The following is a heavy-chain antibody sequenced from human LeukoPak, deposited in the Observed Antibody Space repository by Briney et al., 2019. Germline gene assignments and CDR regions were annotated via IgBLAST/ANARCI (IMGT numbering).Heavy chain of an antibody. CDR3: ARIHIAVNY. D-gene: IGHD6-19*01. CDR2: IYYSGST. CDR1: GGSISSSSYY. J-gene: IGHJ4*02. V-gene: IGHV4-39*01. Sequence: SETLSLTCTVSGGSISSSSYYWGWIRQPPGKGLEWIGSIYYSGSTYYNPSLKSRVTISVDTSKNQFSLKLSSVTAADTALYYCARIHIAVNYWGQGTLVTVSS.